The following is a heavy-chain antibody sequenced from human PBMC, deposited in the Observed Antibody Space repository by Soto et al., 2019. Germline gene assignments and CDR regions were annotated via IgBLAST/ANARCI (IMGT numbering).Heavy chain of an antibody. CDR1: GYTFTSYA. CDR2: INAGNGNT. J-gene: IGHJ3*02. Sequence: ASVKVSCKASGYTFTSYAMHWVRQAPGQRLEWMGWINAGNGNTKYSQKFQGRVTITRDTSASTAYMELSSLRSEDTAVYYCARDSLVAERDASDIWGQGTMVTGSS. D-gene: IGHD5-12*01. CDR3: ARDSLVAERDASDI. V-gene: IGHV1-3*01.